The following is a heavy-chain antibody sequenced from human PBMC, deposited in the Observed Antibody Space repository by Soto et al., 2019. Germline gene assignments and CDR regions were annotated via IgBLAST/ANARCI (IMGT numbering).Heavy chain of an antibody. Sequence: QVQLVQSGAEVKKPGSSVKVSCKASGGTFSSYTISWVRQAPGQGLEWMGRIIPILGIANYAQKFQGRVTITADKSTSTDYMERSSLRSEDTAGYYCARDPGSGSRYWGQGTLVTVSS. D-gene: IGHD6-19*01. CDR3: ARDPGSGSRY. V-gene: IGHV1-69*08. J-gene: IGHJ4*02. CDR1: GGTFSSYT. CDR2: IIPILGIA.